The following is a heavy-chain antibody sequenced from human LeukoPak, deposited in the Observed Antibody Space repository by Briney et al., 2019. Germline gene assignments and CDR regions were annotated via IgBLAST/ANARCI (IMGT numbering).Heavy chain of an antibody. V-gene: IGHV3-7*01. CDR3: ARYYDPTVGDAFDI. CDR2: ISPDGSEK. D-gene: IGHD3-16*01. Sequence: AGESLRLSFAASGFWFGSDWMSWVRQTPGKGLEWVANISPDGSEKYFVDSVKGRFTISRDNGKNSLYLQLNSLKAEDTALYYCARYYDPTVGDAFDIWGQGTMVTVSP. J-gene: IGHJ3*02. CDR1: GFWFGSDW.